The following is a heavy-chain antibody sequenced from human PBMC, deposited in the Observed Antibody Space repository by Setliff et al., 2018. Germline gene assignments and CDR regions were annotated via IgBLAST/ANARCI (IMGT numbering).Heavy chain of an antibody. D-gene: IGHD3-10*01. CDR2: IYNSGST. Sequence: PSETLSLTCTVSGGSISSYYWSWIRQPPGKGLEWIGYIYNSGSTNYNPSLKSRVTISEDTSKNQFSLELSSVTAADTAVYFCARGFSYGVTTYGLDIWGRGTMVTVSS. J-gene: IGHJ3*02. V-gene: IGHV4-59*01. CDR3: ARGFSYGVTTYGLDI. CDR1: GGSISSYY.